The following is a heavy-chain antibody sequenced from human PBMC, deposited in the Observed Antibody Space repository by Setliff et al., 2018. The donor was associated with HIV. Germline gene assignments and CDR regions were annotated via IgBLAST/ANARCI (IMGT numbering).Heavy chain of an antibody. CDR1: GYRFTSNW. V-gene: IGHV5-51*01. CDR2: IYPGDSDA. J-gene: IGHJ4*02. Sequence: PGESLKISCQGSGYRFTSNWIGWVRQMPGKGLEWMGIIYPGDSDARYSPSFQGQVTISADKSISTAYLQWSSLKASDTAMYYCARAGSGSYYNAPHYWGQGTLVTVSS. CDR3: ARAGSGSYYNAPHY. D-gene: IGHD3-10*01.